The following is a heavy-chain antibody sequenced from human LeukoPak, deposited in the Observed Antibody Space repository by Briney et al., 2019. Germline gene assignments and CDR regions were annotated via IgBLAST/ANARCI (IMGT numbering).Heavy chain of an antibody. V-gene: IGHV1-2*06. Sequence: ASVKVSCKASGYTFTGYYMHWVRQAPGQGLEWMGRINPNSGGTNYAQKFQGRVTMTRDTSISTAYMELSRLRSDDTAVYYCARGRYSGYDWDFDYWGQGTLVTVSS. CDR3: ARGRYSGYDWDFDY. J-gene: IGHJ4*02. CDR2: INPNSGGT. CDR1: GYTFTGYY. D-gene: IGHD5-12*01.